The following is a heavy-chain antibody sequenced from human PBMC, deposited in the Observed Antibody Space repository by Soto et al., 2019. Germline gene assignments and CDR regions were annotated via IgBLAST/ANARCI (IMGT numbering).Heavy chain of an antibody. V-gene: IGHV4-59*01. CDR3: ARGYYDSSGQSNTFDI. J-gene: IGHJ3*02. D-gene: IGHD3-22*01. Sequence: SETLSLTCTVSGDSIRGSYWSWIRQSPGKGLEWIAYVHYSGSTKYNPSLNSRVTISVDTSKNQFSLKLNSVTAADTAVYYCARGYYDSSGQSNTFDIWGQGTMVTVSS. CDR1: GDSIRGSY. CDR2: VHYSGST.